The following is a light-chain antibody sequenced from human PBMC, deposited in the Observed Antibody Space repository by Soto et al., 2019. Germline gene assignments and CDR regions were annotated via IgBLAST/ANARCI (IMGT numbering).Light chain of an antibody. CDR1: NSNIGAGTNP. Sequence: QAVVTQPPSVSQAPRQRVTISCSGSNSNIGAGTNPVNWYQQLPGKAPKLLIYYDHLLPSGVSDRFSGSRSGTSASLAISGLQSEDEADYYCSAWDDTLNGWVFGGGTKVTVL. V-gene: IGLV1-36*01. CDR3: SAWDDTLNGWV. CDR2: YDH. J-gene: IGLJ3*02.